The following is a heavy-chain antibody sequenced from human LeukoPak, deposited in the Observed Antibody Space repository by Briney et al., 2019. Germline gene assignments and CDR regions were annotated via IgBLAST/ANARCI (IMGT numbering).Heavy chain of an antibody. CDR3: ARVRDGYNPKEDYYYMDV. CDR2: IIPIFGTA. J-gene: IGHJ6*03. D-gene: IGHD5-24*01. CDR1: GGTFSSYA. V-gene: IGHV1-69*05. Sequence: SVKVSCKASGGTFSSYAISWVRQAPGQGLEWMGGIIPIFGTADYAQKVQGRVTITMDESTSTAYMEMNSLRSEDTAVYYCARVRDGYNPKEDYYYMDVRGKGTTVTVSS.